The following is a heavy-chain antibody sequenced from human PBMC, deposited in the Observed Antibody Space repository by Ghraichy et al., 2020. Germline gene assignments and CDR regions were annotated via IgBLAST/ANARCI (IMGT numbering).Heavy chain of an antibody. CDR3: ARDGLSWYFY. Sequence: LSLTCAASGFTFSSYSMNWVRRAPGKGLEWVSYISSSSSTIYYADSVKGRFTISRDNAKNSLYLQMNSLRDEDTAAYYCARDGLSWYFYWGQEPWSPSPQ. CDR2: ISSSSSTI. D-gene: IGHD6-13*01. CDR1: GFTFSSYS. J-gene: IGHJ4*01. V-gene: IGHV3-48*02.